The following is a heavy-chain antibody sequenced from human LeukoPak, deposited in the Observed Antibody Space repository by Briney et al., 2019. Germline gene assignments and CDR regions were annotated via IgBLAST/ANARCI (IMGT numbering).Heavy chain of an antibody. CDR1: GGSVTSTNW. CDR3: ARIRHVIAAAGPRWFDP. D-gene: IGHD6-13*01. J-gene: IGHJ5*02. Sequence: SETLSLTCAVSGGSVTSTNWWTWVRQPPGKGLEWIGEINHSGSTNYNPSLESRVTISVDTSKNQFSLKLSSVTAADTAVYYCARIRHVIAAAGPRWFDPWGQGTLVTVSS. V-gene: IGHV4-4*02. CDR2: INHSGST.